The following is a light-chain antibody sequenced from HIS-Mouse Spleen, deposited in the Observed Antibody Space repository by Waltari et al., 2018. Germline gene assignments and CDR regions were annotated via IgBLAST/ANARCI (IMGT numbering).Light chain of an antibody. CDR3: CSYAGSSTWV. CDR1: GGYVGGYNL. CDR2: QGI. J-gene: IGLJ3*02. V-gene: IGLV2-23*01. Sequence: QSALTQPASVSGSPGQSITISCPGTGGYVGGYNLFSGYQQPPGKTPKPMIYQGIKRPSGVSNRFSGSKSGNTASLTISGLQAEDEADYYCCSYAGSSTWVFGGGTKLTVL.